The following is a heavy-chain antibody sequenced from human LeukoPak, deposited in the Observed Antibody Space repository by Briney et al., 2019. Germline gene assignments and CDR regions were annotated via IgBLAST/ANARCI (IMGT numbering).Heavy chain of an antibody. V-gene: IGHV4-39*01. CDR3: ARQKDYYDSSGYSTYFDY. CDR2: IYYSGST. CDR1: GGSTSSSSYY. J-gene: IGHJ4*02. Sequence: PSETLSLTCTVSGGSTSSSSYYWGWIRQPPGKGLEWIGSIYYSGSTYYNPSLKSRVTISVDTSKNQFSLKLSSVTAADTAVYYCARQKDYYDSSGYSTYFDYWGQGTLVTVSS. D-gene: IGHD3-22*01.